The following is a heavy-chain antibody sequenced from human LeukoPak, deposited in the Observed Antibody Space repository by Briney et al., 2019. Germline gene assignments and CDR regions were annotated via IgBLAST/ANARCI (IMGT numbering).Heavy chain of an antibody. CDR1: GFTFSSYA. CDR3: AKDGSGMYYDFWSTPPTDY. CDR2: ISGSGGST. V-gene: IGHV3-23*01. D-gene: IGHD3-3*01. Sequence: PGGSLRLSCAASGFTFSSYAMSWVRQAPGKGLEWVSAISGSGGSTYYADSVKGRFTISRDNSKNTLYLQMNSLRAEDTAVYYCAKDGSGMYYDFWSTPPTDYWGQGTLVTVSS. J-gene: IGHJ4*02.